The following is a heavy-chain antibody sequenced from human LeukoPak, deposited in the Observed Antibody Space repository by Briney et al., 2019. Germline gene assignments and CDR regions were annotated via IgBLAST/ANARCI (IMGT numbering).Heavy chain of an antibody. V-gene: IGHV1-46*01. Sequence: XVXCKASXXXXXXXXXHWXXXAPGXXXEWMGMIYPRDGSTSYAQKFQGRVTVTRDTSTSTVHMELSGLRSEDTAVYYCAGDQEGFDYWGQGTLVTVSS. CDR3: AGDQEGFDY. J-gene: IGHJ4*02. CDR1: XXXXXXXX. CDR2: IYPRDGST.